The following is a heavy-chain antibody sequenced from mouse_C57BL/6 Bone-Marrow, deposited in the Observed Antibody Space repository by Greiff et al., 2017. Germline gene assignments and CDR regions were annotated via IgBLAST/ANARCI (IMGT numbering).Heavy chain of an antibody. CDR2: IDPSDRET. Sequence: QVHVKQPGAELVRPGSSVKLSCKASGYTFTSYWMHWVKQRPIQGLEWIGNIDPSDRETHYNQKFKDKATLTVDKSSSTAYMQRSSLTSEDSAVYYCARHWEGGYWYFDVWGTGTTVTVSS. D-gene: IGHD4-1*01. CDR3: ARHWEGGYWYFDV. J-gene: IGHJ1*03. V-gene: IGHV1-52*01. CDR1: GYTFTSYW.